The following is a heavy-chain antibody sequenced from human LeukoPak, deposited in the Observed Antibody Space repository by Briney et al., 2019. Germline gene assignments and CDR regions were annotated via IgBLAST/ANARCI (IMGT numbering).Heavy chain of an antibody. CDR1: GYSFTSYW. V-gene: IGHV5-51*01. CDR3: ARLYDYGDYRNYYYYYMDV. D-gene: IGHD4-17*01. Sequence: GESLKISCKGSGYSFTSYWIGWVRQMPGKGLEWMGIIYPGDSDTRYSPSFQGQVTISADKSISTAYLQWSSLKAPDTAMYYCARLYDYGDYRNYYYYYMDVWGKGTTVTVSS. CDR2: IYPGDSDT. J-gene: IGHJ6*03.